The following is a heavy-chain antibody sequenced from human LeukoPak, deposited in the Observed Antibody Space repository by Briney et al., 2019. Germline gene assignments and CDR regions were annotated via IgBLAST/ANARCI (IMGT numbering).Heavy chain of an antibody. D-gene: IGHD2-15*01. CDR3: ARGEGDLFCDGASCLNWFDP. V-gene: IGHV1-18*01. Sequence: GASVKVSCKASGYTFTSYGISWVRQAPGQGLEWMGWISAYNGNTNYAQKLQGRVTMTTDTSTSTAYIELRSLRSEDTAVYYCARGEGDLFCDGASCLNWFDPWGLGTLVTVSS. CDR2: ISAYNGNT. J-gene: IGHJ5*02. CDR1: GYTFTSYG.